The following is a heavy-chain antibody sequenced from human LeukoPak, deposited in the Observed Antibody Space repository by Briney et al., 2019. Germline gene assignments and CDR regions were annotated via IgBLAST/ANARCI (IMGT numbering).Heavy chain of an antibody. CDR2: IYSGGST. CDR3: ARQDTNYGGNPPFDY. J-gene: IGHJ4*02. V-gene: IGHV3-66*04. CDR1: GFTVSSNY. D-gene: IGHD4-23*01. Sequence: AGGSLRLSCAASGFTVSSNYMSWVRQAPGKGLEWVSVIYSGGSTYYADSVRGRFTISRDNSKNTLYLQMNSLRAEDTAVYYCARQDTNYGGNPPFDYWGQGTLVTVSS.